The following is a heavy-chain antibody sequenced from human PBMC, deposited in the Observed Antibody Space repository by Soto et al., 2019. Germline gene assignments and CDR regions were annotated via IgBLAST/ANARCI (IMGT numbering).Heavy chain of an antibody. V-gene: IGHV3-23*01. CDR2: VTANGGST. CDR3: ASLGVGDWANYYYYYGMDV. CDR1: GFTFSVYA. D-gene: IGHD2-21*02. J-gene: IGHJ6*02. Sequence: EVQLLESGGGFVQPGGSLRLSCAATGFTFSVYAMTWVHQAPGKGLEWVSAVTANGGSTYSADSVKGRFTISRDNSKNTLFLQMNSLRAEDTAVYYCASLGVGDWANYYYYYGMDVLGQGTTVTVSS.